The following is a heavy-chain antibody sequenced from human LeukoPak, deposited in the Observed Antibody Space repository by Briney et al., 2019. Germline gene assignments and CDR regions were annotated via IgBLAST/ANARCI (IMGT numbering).Heavy chain of an antibody. CDR3: ARPNPPDYYGSGSYYGH. V-gene: IGHV4-34*01. CDR1: GGSFSGYY. D-gene: IGHD3-10*01. Sequence: PSETLSLTCAVYGGSFSGYYWSWIRQPPGKGLEWIGEINHSGSTNYNPSLKSRVTISVDTSKNQFSLKLSSVTAADTAVYYCARPNPPDYYGSGSYYGHWGQGTLVTVSS. J-gene: IGHJ4*02. CDR2: INHSGST.